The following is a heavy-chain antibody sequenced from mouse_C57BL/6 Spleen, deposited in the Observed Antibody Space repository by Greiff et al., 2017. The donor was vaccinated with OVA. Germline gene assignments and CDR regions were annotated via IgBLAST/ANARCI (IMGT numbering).Heavy chain of an antibody. CDR1: GFTFSDYG. J-gene: IGHJ4*01. D-gene: IGHD1-1*01. V-gene: IGHV5-15*01. CDR3: ARHYACAMDY. CDR2: ISNLAYSI. Sequence: EVKLVESGGGLVQPGGSLKLSCAASGFTFSDYGMAWVRQAPRKGPEWVAFISNLAYSIYYADTVTGRFTISRENAMNTLYLEMSSLRSEDTAMYYCARHYACAMDYWGQGTSVTVSS.